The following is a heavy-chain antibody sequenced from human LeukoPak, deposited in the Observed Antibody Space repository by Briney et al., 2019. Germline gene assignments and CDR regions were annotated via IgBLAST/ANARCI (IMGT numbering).Heavy chain of an antibody. J-gene: IGHJ2*01. CDR2: ISNDGRST. V-gene: IGHV3-23*01. CDR1: GFTFKNYA. CDR3: AKYGSGDLWLLGWYFDF. D-gene: IGHD3-22*01. Sequence: PGGPLTLSCALSGFTFKNYAITWVRQAPGKGLEWVSSISNDGRSTHYADSVKGRFTISRDNSKNTVSLQMNSLRAEDTAVYYCAKYGSGDLWLLGWYFDFWGRGTLVTVSS.